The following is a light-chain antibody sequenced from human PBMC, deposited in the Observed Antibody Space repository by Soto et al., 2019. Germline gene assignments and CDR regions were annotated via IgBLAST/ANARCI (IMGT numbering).Light chain of an antibody. CDR1: SSDVGGYNC. Sequence: QSALTQPPSASGSPGQSVTISCTGTSSDVGGYNCVSWYQQHPGKAPKLIIYEVSKRPSGVPDRFSGSKSGNTASLTVSGLQAEDEADYYCSSYAGSTNVVFGGGTKLTVL. V-gene: IGLV2-8*01. CDR3: SSYAGSTNVV. J-gene: IGLJ2*01. CDR2: EVS.